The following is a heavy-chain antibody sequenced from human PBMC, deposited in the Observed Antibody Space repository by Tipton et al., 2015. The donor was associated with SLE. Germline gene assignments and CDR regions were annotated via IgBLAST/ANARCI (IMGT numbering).Heavy chain of an antibody. CDR1: GGSISGSSYY. J-gene: IGHJ4*02. CDR3: AREAGHQLAPFDY. CDR2: INHSGST. V-gene: IGHV4-39*07. D-gene: IGHD6-13*01. Sequence: TLSLTCTVSGGSISGSSYYWSWIRQPPGKGLEWIGEINHSGSTNYNPSLKSRVSISVDTSKNQFSLKLSSVTAADTAVYYCAREAGHQLAPFDYWGQGTLVTVSS.